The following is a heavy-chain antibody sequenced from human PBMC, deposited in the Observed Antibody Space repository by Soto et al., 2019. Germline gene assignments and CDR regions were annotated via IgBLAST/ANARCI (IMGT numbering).Heavy chain of an antibody. V-gene: IGHV3-11*01. D-gene: IGHD1-26*01. CDR3: ATRYSGSNSWFDP. CDR1: GFTFSDYY. CDR2: ISSSGSTI. J-gene: IGHJ5*02. Sequence: GGSLRLSCAASGFTFSDYYMSWIRQAPGKGLEWVSYISSSGSTIYYANSVKGRFTISRDNAKNSLYLQMNSLRAEDTAVYYCATRYSGSNSWFDPWGQGTMVTVSS.